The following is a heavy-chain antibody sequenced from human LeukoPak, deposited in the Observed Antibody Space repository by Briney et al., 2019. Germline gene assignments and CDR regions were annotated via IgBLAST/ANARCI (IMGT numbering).Heavy chain of an antibody. CDR1: GGSISSSSYY. D-gene: IGHD4-17*01. V-gene: IGHV4-39*01. CDR3: ARPYGAAGLD. J-gene: IGHJ4*02. Sequence: ETLSLTCTVSGGSISSSSYYWGWIRPPPGKGLEWIGSIYYSGSTYYNPSLKSRVTISVDTSKNQFSLKLSSVTAADTAVYYCARPYGAAGLDWGQGTLVTVSS. CDR2: IYYSGST.